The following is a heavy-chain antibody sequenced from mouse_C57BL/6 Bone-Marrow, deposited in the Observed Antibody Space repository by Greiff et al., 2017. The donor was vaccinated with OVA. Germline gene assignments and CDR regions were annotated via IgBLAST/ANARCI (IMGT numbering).Heavy chain of an antibody. CDR2: ISSGSDYI. Sequence: EVMLVESGEGLVKPGGSLKLSCAASGFTFSSYAMSWVRQTPEKRLEWVAYISSGSDYIYYADTVKGRFTISRDNARNTLYLQMSRLKSEDTAMYYCTRLLDAMDYWGQGTSVTVSS. CDR1: GFTFSSYA. CDR3: TRLLDAMDY. V-gene: IGHV5-9-1*02. D-gene: IGHD2-1*01. J-gene: IGHJ4*01.